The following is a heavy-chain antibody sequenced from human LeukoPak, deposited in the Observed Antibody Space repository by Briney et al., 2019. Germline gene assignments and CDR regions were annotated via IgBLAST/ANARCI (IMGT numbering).Heavy chain of an antibody. CDR2: INHSGST. V-gene: IGHV4-34*01. CDR1: GGSFSGYY. Sequence: PSETLSLTCAVYGGSFSGYYWSWIRQPPGKGLEWIGEINHSGSTNYNPSLKSRVTISVDTSKNQFSLKLSSVTAADTAVYYCARERRIEFDPWGQGTLVTVSS. J-gene: IGHJ5*02. D-gene: IGHD1-26*01. CDR3: ARERRIEFDP.